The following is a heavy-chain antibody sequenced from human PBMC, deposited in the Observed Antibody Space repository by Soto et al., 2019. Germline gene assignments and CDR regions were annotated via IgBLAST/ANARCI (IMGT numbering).Heavy chain of an antibody. D-gene: IGHD1-7*01. Sequence: PSETLSLTCTVSGGSISSYYWSWIRQPPGKGLEWIGYIYYSGSTNYNPSLKSRVTISVDTSKNQFSLKLSSVTAADTAVYYCARDNWNYGKNWFDPWGQGTLVTVSS. CDR2: IYYSGST. V-gene: IGHV4-59*01. J-gene: IGHJ5*02. CDR1: GGSISSYY. CDR3: ARDNWNYGKNWFDP.